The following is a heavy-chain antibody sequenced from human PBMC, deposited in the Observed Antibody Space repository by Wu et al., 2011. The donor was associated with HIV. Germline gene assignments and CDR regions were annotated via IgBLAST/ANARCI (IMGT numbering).Heavy chain of an antibody. CDR3: ARAVSSESKTLGDAFDI. D-gene: IGHD3-10*01. J-gene: IGHJ3*02. V-gene: IGHV1-18*01. CDR1: GYTFTSYG. Sequence: QVQLVQSGAEVKKPGASVKVSCKASGYTFTSYGISWVRQAPGQGLEWMGWISAYNGNTNYAQKLQGRVVMTGDTSASTVYMELSSLRFEDTAVYYCARAVSSESKTLGDAFDIWGQGTMLTVSS. CDR2: ISAYNGNT.